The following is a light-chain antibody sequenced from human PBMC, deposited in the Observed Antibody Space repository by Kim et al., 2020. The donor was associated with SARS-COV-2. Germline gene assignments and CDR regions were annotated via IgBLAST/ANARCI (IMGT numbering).Light chain of an antibody. J-gene: IGLJ1*01. CDR2: IND. CDR3: SAWDDSLSGYV. CDR1: RFNIGINT. V-gene: IGLV1-44*01. Sequence: ELTQPPSASGTPGQRVTISCSGSRFNIGINTVNWYQHLPGTAPKLLIYINDQRPSGVPDRFSGSKSGTSASLAISGLQSEDEADYYCSAWDDSLSGYVFGTGTKVTVL.